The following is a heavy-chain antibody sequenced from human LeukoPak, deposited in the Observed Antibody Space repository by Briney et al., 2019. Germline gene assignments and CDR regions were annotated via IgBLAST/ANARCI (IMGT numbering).Heavy chain of an antibody. CDR2: IVVGSGNT. J-gene: IGHJ4*02. Sequence: SVKVSCKSSGFTFTSSDMQWVRQARGQRLEWIGWIVVGSGNTNYAQKFQERVTITRDMSTSTAYMELSSLRSEDTVVYYCAAGRYDSSGYYHFDYWGQGTLVTVSS. CDR1: GFTFTSSD. D-gene: IGHD3-22*01. V-gene: IGHV1-58*02. CDR3: AAGRYDSSGYYHFDY.